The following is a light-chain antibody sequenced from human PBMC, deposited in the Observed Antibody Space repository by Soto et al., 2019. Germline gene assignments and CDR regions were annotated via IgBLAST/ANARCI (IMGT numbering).Light chain of an antibody. J-gene: IGLJ2*01. CDR3: ASWDDSLTLV. CDR2: SDD. CDR1: NSNIGDKA. Sequence: QSLLTQPPSASGSPGKRVTISCSGSNSNIGDKAVTWYQQIPGTAPKVVIHSDDQRPSGVPDRFSGSKSGNSASLAISAVQSEDEADYFCASWDDSLTLVFGGGTKVTVL. V-gene: IGLV1-44*01.